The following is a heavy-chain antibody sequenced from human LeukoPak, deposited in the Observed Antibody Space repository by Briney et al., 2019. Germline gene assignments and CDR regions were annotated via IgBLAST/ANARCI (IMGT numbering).Heavy chain of an antibody. V-gene: IGHV3-15*01. CDR2: IISKVDGGTA. CDR3: STSGGTTTRFVDY. J-gene: IGHJ4*02. CDR1: GFTFAIYA. Sequence: GRSLRLSCAASGFTFAIYAMHWVRQAPGKGLEWVGRIISKVDGGTADYAAPVKGRFTISRDDSKTTVYLQMNSLKTEDTAVYYCSTSGGTTTRFVDYWGQGTLVSVSS. D-gene: IGHD2/OR15-2a*01.